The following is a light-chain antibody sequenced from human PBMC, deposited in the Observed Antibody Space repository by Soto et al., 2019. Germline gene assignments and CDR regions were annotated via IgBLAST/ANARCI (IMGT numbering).Light chain of an antibody. CDR3: KQYGDSPRT. V-gene: IGKV3-20*01. Sequence: EIVLTQSPGTLSLSPGERTTISCRASQRVSSSYLAWYQQKPGQAPRLLIYGASSRATAIPDRFSGSGSGTDFTLTISRLEPEDFAVYYCKQYGDSPRTFCQGTKVDIK. CDR2: GAS. J-gene: IGKJ1*01. CDR1: QRVSSSY.